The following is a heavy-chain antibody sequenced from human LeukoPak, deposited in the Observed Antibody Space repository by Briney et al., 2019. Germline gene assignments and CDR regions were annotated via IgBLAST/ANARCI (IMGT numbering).Heavy chain of an antibody. Sequence: GGSLRLSCVASGFTFSSYSMNWVRQAPGKGLEWVSYISSSSSTICYADSVKGRFTISRDNAKNSLYLQMNSLRAEDTAVYYCARGYCSSTSCYWYFDLWGRGTLVTVSS. D-gene: IGHD2-2*01. V-gene: IGHV3-48*04. CDR2: ISSSSSTI. CDR1: GFTFSSYS. CDR3: ARGYCSSTSCYWYFDL. J-gene: IGHJ2*01.